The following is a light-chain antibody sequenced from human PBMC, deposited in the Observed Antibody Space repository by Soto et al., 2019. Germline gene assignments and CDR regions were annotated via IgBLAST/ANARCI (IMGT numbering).Light chain of an antibody. CDR1: RSNIGAGFD. CDR3: QSYDNSRSAIFV. J-gene: IGLJ1*01. CDR2: GNN. V-gene: IGLV1-40*01. Sequence: QSVLTQPPSVSGVPGQRVTISCTGSRSNIGAGFDVHWYQHLPGTAPKLLIYGNNNRPSGVPDRFSGSKSGTSASLAITGLQAEDEADYSCQSYDNSRSAIFVFGTGTKVTVL.